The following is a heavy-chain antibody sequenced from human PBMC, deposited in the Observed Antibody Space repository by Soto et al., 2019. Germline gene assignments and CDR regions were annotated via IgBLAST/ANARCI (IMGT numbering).Heavy chain of an antibody. Sequence: GGSLRLSCAASGFTFSSYAMSWVRQAPGKGLEWVSAISGSGGSTYYADSVKGRFTISRDNSKNTLYLQMTSLRAEDTAVYYCAKWSWFGELLSHCYYYGMDVWGQGTPVTVSS. CDR3: AKWSWFGELLSHCYYYGMDV. V-gene: IGHV3-23*01. J-gene: IGHJ6*02. CDR1: GFTFSSYA. CDR2: ISGSGGST. D-gene: IGHD3-10*01.